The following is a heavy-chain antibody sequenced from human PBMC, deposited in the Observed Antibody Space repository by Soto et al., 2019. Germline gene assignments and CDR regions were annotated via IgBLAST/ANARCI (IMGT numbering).Heavy chain of an antibody. CDR3: ARAYCSSTSCYLTVTTYYFDY. CDR2: IYYSGST. CDR1: GGSISSSSYY. Sequence: SETLSLTCTVSGGSISSSSYYWGWIRQPPGKGLEWIGSIYYSGSTYYNPSLKSRVTISVDTPKNQFSMKLSSVTAADTAVYYCARAYCSSTSCYLTVTTYYFDYWGQGTLVTVSS. J-gene: IGHJ4*02. D-gene: IGHD2-2*01. V-gene: IGHV4-39*01.